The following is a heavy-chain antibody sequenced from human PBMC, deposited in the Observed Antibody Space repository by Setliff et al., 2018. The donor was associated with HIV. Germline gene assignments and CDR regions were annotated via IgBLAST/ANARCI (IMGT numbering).Heavy chain of an antibody. D-gene: IGHD1-26*01. V-gene: IGHV4-38-2*01. CDR3: ARGQWEGLHAYFFDV. CDR1: HYSISDSYY. J-gene: IGHJ4*01. Sequence: PSETLSLTCLVSHYSISDSYYWGWVRQPPGKGLEWIGTVYYLGNTYHNPSLRSRLSLSIDRSHQSFSFQLTSVSAADTVMYYCARGQWEGLHAYFFDVWGHGMLVTVSS. CDR2: VYYLGNT.